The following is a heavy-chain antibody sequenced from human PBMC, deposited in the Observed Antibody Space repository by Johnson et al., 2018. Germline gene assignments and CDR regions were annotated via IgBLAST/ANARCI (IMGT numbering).Heavy chain of an antibody. CDR3: ARVPTSYYGGNSDYYYYGMDV. D-gene: IGHD4-23*01. J-gene: IGHJ6*02. CDR1: GGTFSSYA. Sequence: QVQLVQSGAEVKKPGSSVKVSCKASGGTFSSYAISWVRQAPGQGLEWMGGIIPIFGTANYAQKFQGRVTITAAESTSTAYMERSSPSTADAAVYYCARVPTSYYGGNSDYYYYGMDVWGQGTTVTVSS. V-gene: IGHV1-69*12. CDR2: IIPIFGTA.